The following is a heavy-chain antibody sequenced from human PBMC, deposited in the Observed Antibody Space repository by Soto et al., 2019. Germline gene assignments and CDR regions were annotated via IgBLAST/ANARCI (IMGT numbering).Heavy chain of an antibody. CDR3: ARGGGTTLAPLP. CDR2: INPNSGAI. J-gene: IGHJ5*02. V-gene: IGHV1-2*02. D-gene: IGHD3-16*01. Sequence: ASVKVSCKASGYTFTGYFMHWVRQAPGEGLEWMGWINPNSGAIKYAPKFQGRVTMTRDTSNRTAYLELSRLTSDDTAIYYCARGGGTTLAPLPWGQGNPVTVSS. CDR1: GYTFTGYF.